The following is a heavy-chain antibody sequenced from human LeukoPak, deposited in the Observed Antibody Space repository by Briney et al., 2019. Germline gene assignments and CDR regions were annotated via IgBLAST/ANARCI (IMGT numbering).Heavy chain of an antibody. Sequence: TGGSLRLSCEGSGYSFSSFWMHWVRQAPGEGLVWVSRLNEDGGITNYADFAKGRFTISRDNARNTLYLQMNSLSADDTAVYYCTRDIGGRSAYWGQGAPVTVSS. V-gene: IGHV3-74*01. CDR2: LNEDGGIT. CDR1: GYSFSSFW. D-gene: IGHD3-16*01. J-gene: IGHJ4*02. CDR3: TRDIGGRSAY.